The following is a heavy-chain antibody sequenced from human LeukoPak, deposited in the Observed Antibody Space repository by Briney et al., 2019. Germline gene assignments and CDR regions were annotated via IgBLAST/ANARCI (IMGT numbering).Heavy chain of an antibody. CDR2: ISSSSSYI. CDR1: GFTFSSYS. J-gene: IGHJ3*02. V-gene: IGHV3-21*01. D-gene: IGHD3-3*02. Sequence: GGSLRLSCAASGFTFSSYSMNWVRQAPGKGLEWVSSISSSSSYIYYADSVKGRFTISRDNSKNTLYLQMNSLRAEDTAVYYCARFSLTDAFDIWGQGTMVTVSS. CDR3: ARFSLTDAFDI.